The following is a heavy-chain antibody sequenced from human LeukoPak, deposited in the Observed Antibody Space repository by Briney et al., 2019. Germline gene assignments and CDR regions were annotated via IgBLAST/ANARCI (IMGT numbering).Heavy chain of an antibody. CDR1: GGSFSGYY. J-gene: IGHJ6*03. D-gene: IGHD5-18*01. CDR2: INHSGST. V-gene: IGHV4-34*01. CDR3: AREGPDTAMVTYYYYYYMDV. Sequence: SETLSLTCAVYGGSFSGYYWSWIRQPPGKGLEWIGEINHSGSTNYNPSLKSRVTISVDTSKNQFSLKLSSVTAADTAVYYCAREGPDTAMVTYYYYYYMDVWGKGTTVTVSS.